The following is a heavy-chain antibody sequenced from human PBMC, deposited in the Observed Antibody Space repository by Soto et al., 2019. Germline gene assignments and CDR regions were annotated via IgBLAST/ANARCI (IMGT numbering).Heavy chain of an antibody. CDR2: IYYSGST. D-gene: IGHD2-21*02. CDR1: GGSVSSGSYY. J-gene: IGHJ4*02. Sequence: PSETLSLTCSVSGGSVSSGSYYWSWIRQPPGKGLEWIGYIYYSGSTSYNPSLKSRVTISVETSKNQFSLKLNAVTAGDTAVYYCARGAVVVTAILPDYWGQGILVTVSS. CDR3: ARGAVVVTAILPDY. V-gene: IGHV4-61*01.